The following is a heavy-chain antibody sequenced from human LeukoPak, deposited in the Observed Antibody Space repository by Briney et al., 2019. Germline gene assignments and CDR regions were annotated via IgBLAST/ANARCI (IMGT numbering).Heavy chain of an antibody. CDR2: VYYSGST. V-gene: IGHV4-39*01. J-gene: IGHJ4*02. CDR3: ARGRKMGFNFGSTYFDY. Sequence: SETLSLTCSVSGGSISSTNHYWGWIRQPPGKGLEWIGIVYYSGSTYYHPSPKSRVTISVDTSKNQFSLRLSSPTAADTAVYYCARGRKMGFNFGSTYFDYWGQGTLVTVSS. D-gene: IGHD5-18*01. CDR1: GGSISSTNHY.